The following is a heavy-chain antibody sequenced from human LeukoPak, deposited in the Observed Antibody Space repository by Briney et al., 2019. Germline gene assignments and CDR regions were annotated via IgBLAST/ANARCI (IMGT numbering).Heavy chain of an antibody. J-gene: IGHJ4*02. V-gene: IGHV4-39*01. D-gene: IGHD2-21*02. CDR1: GGSISSSSYY. Sequence: SETLSLTCTVSGGSISSSSYYWGWIRQPPGKGLEWIGSIYYSGSTYYNPSLKSRVTISVDTSKNQFSLKLSSVTAADTAVYYCARPRGGDHDFDYWGQGTLVTVSS. CDR2: IYYSGST. CDR3: ARPRGGDHDFDY.